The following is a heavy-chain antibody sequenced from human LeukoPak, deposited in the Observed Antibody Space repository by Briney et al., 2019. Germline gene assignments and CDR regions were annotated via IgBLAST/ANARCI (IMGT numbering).Heavy chain of an antibody. J-gene: IGHJ4*02. V-gene: IGHV3-21*01. CDR1: GFPFSNYA. CDR2: ISSSSSFI. D-gene: IGHD5-18*01. Sequence: GGSLRLSCTASGFPFSNYAMNWVRQAPGKGLEWVSSISSSSSFIYYADSVKGRFTISRDNAKNSLYLQMSSLRAEDTAVYYCAAAYNYGFYYFDYWGQGTLFTVSS. CDR3: AAAYNYGFYYFDY.